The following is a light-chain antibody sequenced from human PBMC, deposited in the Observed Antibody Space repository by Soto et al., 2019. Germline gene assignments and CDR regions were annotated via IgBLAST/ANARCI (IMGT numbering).Light chain of an antibody. J-gene: IGLJ2*01. V-gene: IGLV1-44*01. Sequence: QSVLTQPPSASATPGQRVTISCSGGSSNIGSNTVNWYQQLPGTAPKLLIHSNNQRPSGVPDRFSGAKSGTSASLAISGLQSEDEADYYWAAWDDSLNGVVFVGGTKLTVL. CDR2: SNN. CDR1: SSNIGSNT. CDR3: AAWDDSLNGVV.